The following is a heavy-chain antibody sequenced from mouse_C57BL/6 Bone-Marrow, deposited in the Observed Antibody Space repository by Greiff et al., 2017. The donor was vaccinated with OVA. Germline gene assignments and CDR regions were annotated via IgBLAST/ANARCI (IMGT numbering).Heavy chain of an antibody. CDR3: ARDGAYWYFDV. V-gene: IGHV5-17*01. CDR2: ISSGSSTI. D-gene: IGHD3-1*01. Sequence: EVKVEESGGGLVKPGGSLKLSCAASGFTFSDYGMHWVRQAPEKGLEWVAYISSGSSTIYYADTVKGRFTISRDNAKNTLFLQMTSLRSEDTAMYYCARDGAYWYFDVWGTGTTVTVSS. J-gene: IGHJ1*03. CDR1: GFTFSDYG.